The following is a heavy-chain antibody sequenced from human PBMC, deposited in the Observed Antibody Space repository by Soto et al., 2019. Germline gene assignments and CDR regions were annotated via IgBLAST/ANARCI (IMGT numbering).Heavy chain of an antibody. CDR3: ARASPVDTAMVGLEYYFDY. D-gene: IGHD5-18*01. Sequence: QVQLVQSGAEVKKPGSSVKVSCKASGGTFSSYAISWVRQAPGQGLEWMGGIIPIFGTANYAQKFQGRVTITADESTSTAYMELSSLRSEDTAVYYRARASPVDTAMVGLEYYFDYWGQGTLVTVSS. CDR1: GGTFSSYA. V-gene: IGHV1-69*01. CDR2: IIPIFGTA. J-gene: IGHJ4*02.